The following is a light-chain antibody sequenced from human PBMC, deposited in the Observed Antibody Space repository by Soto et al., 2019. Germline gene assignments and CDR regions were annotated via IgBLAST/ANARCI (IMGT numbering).Light chain of an antibody. CDR3: QQYGSSPWT. J-gene: IGKJ1*01. CDR2: GAS. CDR1: QSVSSSY. V-gene: IGKV3-20*01. Sequence: EIVLTQSPGTLSLSPGERANLSCRASQSVSSSYFAWYQQKPGQAPRLLIYGASSRATGIPDRFSGSESGTDFTLTISRLEPEDFAVYYCQQYGSSPWTFGQGTNVEIK.